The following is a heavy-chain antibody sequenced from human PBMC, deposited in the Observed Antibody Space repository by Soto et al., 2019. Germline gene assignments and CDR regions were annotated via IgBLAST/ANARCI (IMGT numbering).Heavy chain of an antibody. J-gene: IGHJ5*02. CDR3: ARLDQRLSAPNWLDP. CDR1: GGSISSGEYY. Sequence: QVQLQESGPGLVKPSETLSLTCSVSGGSISSGEYYWSWVRQPPGKGLEWIGYIYYSGYTNLNPSLKSRVTMSVDTSENQFSLKLSSLTAADTAVYYCARLDQRLSAPNWLDPWGQGTLVTVSS. D-gene: IGHD6-25*01. V-gene: IGHV4-30-4*01. CDR2: IYYSGYT.